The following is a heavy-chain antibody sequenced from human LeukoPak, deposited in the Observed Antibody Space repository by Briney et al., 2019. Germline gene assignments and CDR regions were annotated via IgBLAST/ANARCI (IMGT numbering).Heavy chain of an antibody. Sequence: GASVKVSCTASGYTFTSYDINWVRQATGQGLEWMGWMNPNSGNTGYAQKFQGRVTMTRHTSISTAYMELSSLRSEGTAVYYCARGWGSGSYRKSGFDYWGQGTLVLVSS. D-gene: IGHD3-10*01. CDR2: MNPNSGNT. V-gene: IGHV1-8*01. J-gene: IGHJ4*02. CDR3: ARGWGSGSYRKSGFDY. CDR1: GYTFTSYD.